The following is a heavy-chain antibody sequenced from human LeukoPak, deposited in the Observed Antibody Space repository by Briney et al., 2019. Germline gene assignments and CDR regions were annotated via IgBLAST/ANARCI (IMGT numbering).Heavy chain of an antibody. D-gene: IGHD3-3*01. V-gene: IGHV1-18*01. CDR3: AIQYYDFWSGYLPFDY. J-gene: IGHJ4*02. CDR2: VSAYNGHT. CDR1: GYTFTRYG. Sequence: GSVTVSCKASGYTFTRYGVSWVRQAPGQGLEWIGWVSAYNGHTTYAQKFQGRVTMTTDTSTSTAYMELRSLRSDDTAVYYCAIQYYDFWSGYLPFDYWGQGTLVTVSS.